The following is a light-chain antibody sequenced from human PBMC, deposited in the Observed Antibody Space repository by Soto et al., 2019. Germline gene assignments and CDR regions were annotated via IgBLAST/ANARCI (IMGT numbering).Light chain of an antibody. CDR1: EDVSRW. J-gene: IGKJ2*01. CDR2: GAT. Sequence: DIQMTQSPSYVYASVGDTVTFTCRASEDVSRWLGWYQQKPGRAPSLLIFGATSLQDGVPSRFSATESGTHFTLTINGVQPDDFATYFCQQANVFPRSFGQGAKL. CDR3: QQANVFPRS. V-gene: IGKV1D-12*01.